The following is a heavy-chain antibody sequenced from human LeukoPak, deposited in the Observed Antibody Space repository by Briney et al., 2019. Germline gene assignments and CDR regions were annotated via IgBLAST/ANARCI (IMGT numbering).Heavy chain of an antibody. V-gene: IGHV3-30*12. CDR2: ISYDGSNK. CDR3: ARAFTVTTSYYYYYMDL. Sequence: LSLTCAVYGGSLSDYYWSWVRQAPGKGVEWVAVISYDGSNKYYADSVKGRFTISRDNSKNTLYLQMNTLRVEDTALYYCARAFTVTTSYYYYYMDLWGKGTTVTVSS. D-gene: IGHD4-17*01. CDR1: GGSLSDYY. J-gene: IGHJ6*03.